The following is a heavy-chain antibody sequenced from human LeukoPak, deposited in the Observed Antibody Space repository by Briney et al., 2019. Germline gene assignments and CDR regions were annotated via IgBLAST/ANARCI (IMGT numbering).Heavy chain of an antibody. J-gene: IGHJ4*02. CDR1: GFTFSDYY. CDR3: ARWGRTYDILTGYSY. D-gene: IGHD3-9*01. Sequence: GGSLRLSCAASGFTFSDYYMNWIRQAPGKGLEWVSYISSSGSTIYYVDSVKGRFTISRDNAKNSLYLQMNSLRAEDTAVYYCARWGRTYDILTGYSYWGQGTLVTVSS. CDR2: ISSSGSTI. V-gene: IGHV3-11*01.